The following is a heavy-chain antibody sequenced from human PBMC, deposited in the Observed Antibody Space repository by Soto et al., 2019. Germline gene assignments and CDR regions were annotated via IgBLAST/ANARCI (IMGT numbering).Heavy chain of an antibody. CDR3: ARGYIWDGLPSEFDY. Sequence: QVQLVGSGGGVVQPGRSLRLSCAASGFTFSSYAMHWVRQAPGKGLEWVAVISYDGSNKYYADSVKGRFTISRDNSKNTLYLQMNSLRAEDTAVYYCARGYIWDGLPSEFDYWGQGTLVTVSS. J-gene: IGHJ4*02. CDR2: ISYDGSNK. CDR1: GFTFSSYA. D-gene: IGHD1-20*01. V-gene: IGHV3-30-3*01.